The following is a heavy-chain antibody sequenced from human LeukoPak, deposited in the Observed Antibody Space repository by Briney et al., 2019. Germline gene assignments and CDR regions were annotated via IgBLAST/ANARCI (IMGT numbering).Heavy chain of an antibody. V-gene: IGHV3-7*01. CDR3: ARAYYYDSSGYPVFDY. D-gene: IGHD3-22*01. CDR2: IKQDGSEK. J-gene: IGHJ4*02. CDR1: GFTFSSYC. Sequence: PGVSVRLFCAASGFTFSSYCMSCVRQARGKSLEWVANIKQDGSEKYYVDSVKGRYTISRDNAKNSLYLQMNSLRAEDTAVYYCARAYYYDSSGYPVFDYWGQGTLVTVSS.